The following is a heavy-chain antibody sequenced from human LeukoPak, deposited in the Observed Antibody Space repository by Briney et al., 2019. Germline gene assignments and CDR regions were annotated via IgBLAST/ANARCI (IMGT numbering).Heavy chain of an antibody. CDR1: GFTFSSYW. V-gene: IGHV3-7*01. CDR2: IKHDGSEK. CDR3: ARGATQIDY. J-gene: IGHJ4*02. Sequence: PGGSLRLSCAASGFTFSSYWMTWVRQAPGKGLEWVANIKHDGSEKYYVDSVKGRFTISRDNAKNSLYLRMNSLRAEDTAVYYCARGATQIDYWGQGTLVTVSS.